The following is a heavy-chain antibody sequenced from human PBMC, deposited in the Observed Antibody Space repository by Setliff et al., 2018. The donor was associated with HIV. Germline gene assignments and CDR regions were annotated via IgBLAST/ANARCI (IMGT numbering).Heavy chain of an antibody. CDR1: GFTFNNYW. D-gene: IGHD5-18*01. J-gene: IGHJ4*02. CDR3: GRGSGYLTEY. V-gene: IGHV3-7*01. Sequence: PGGSLRLSCAVSGFTFNNYWIVWVRQAPGKGLEWVANINTDGSEKNYVDSVKGRFTISRDNSKSSVDLQMSSLRAEDTAVYYCGRGSGYLTEYWGQGALVTVSS. CDR2: INTDGSEK.